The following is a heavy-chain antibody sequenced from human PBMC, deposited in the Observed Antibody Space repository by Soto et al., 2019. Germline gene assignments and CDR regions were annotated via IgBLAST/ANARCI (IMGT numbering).Heavy chain of an antibody. D-gene: IGHD3-16*01. Sequence: QVQLVESGGGVVQPGRSLRLSCAASGFTFSSYAMHWVRQAPGKGLEWVAVISYDGSNKYYADSVKGRSTISRDNSKNTLYLQMNSLRAEDTAVYYCARDGFVWGEFDYWGQGTLVTVSS. J-gene: IGHJ4*02. CDR3: ARDGFVWGEFDY. CDR1: GFTFSSYA. V-gene: IGHV3-30-3*01. CDR2: ISYDGSNK.